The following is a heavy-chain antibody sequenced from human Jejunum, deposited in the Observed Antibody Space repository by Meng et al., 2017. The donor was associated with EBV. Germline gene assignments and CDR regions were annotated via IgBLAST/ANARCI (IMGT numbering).Heavy chain of an antibody. J-gene: IGHJ4*02. CDR2: IWHGGNT. D-gene: IGHD5-24*01. Sequence: QVQLQESGPGLVTPSGTLSLTCAVPGASITGTNWGSWVRQPPGKGLEWIAEIWHGGNTNYNPALKSRVTISVDKSNNQFSLKLASVTAADTAVYFCARGNAYNVPSFDYWGQGTLVTISS. CDR1: GASITGTNW. CDR3: ARGNAYNVPSFDY. V-gene: IGHV4-4*02.